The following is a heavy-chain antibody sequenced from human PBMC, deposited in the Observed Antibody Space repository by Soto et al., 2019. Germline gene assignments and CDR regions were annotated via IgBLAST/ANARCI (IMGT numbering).Heavy chain of an antibody. D-gene: IGHD5-18*01. CDR2: INPSGGST. V-gene: IGHV1-46*01. CDR3: ARAGGVDTAMIDP. CDR1: GYTFTSYY. Sequence: QVQLVQSGAEVKKPGASVKVSCKASGYTFTSYYMHWVRQAPGQGLEWMGLINPSGGSTSYAQKFQGRVTMTRDTSTSTVYMELSRLRSEDTAVYYCARAGGVDTAMIDPWGQGTLVTVSS. J-gene: IGHJ5*02.